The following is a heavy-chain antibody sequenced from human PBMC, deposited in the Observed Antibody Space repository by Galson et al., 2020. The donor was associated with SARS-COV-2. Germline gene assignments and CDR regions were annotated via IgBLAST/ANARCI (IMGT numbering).Heavy chain of an antibody. D-gene: IGHD3-10*01. CDR3: ARSAKPTKRNYGSGGNYYYYGLDV. Sequence: GESLKISCVGSGFTFSGYGLHWVRQAPGKGLEWVAIIWYDGSNQYYADALKGRFTISRDNSKNTLYLQMNTLRTEDTALYFCARSAKPTKRNYGSGGNYYYYGLDVWGQGTTVTVS. CDR2: IWYDGSNQ. CDR1: GFTFSGYG. V-gene: IGHV3-33*01. J-gene: IGHJ6*02.